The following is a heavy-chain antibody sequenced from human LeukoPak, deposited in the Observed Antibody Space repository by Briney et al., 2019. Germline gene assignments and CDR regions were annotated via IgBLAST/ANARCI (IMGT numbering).Heavy chain of an antibody. CDR3: ARGRLYYDFWSGYHSSYYGMDV. Sequence: ASVKVSCKASGYTFTSYDINWVRQATGQGLEWMGWMNPNSGNTGYAQKFQGRVTMTRNTSISTAYMELSSLRSEDTAVYYCARGRLYYDFWSGYHSSYYGMDVWGQGTTVTVSS. CDR2: MNPNSGNT. D-gene: IGHD3-3*01. J-gene: IGHJ6*02. CDR1: GYTFTSYD. V-gene: IGHV1-8*01.